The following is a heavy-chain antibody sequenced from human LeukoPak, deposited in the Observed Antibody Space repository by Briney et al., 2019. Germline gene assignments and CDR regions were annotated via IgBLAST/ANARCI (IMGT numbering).Heavy chain of an antibody. D-gene: IGHD3-3*01. CDR1: GGTFSSYA. V-gene: IGHV1-69*13. CDR2: ITPIFGTA. J-gene: IGHJ4*02. CDR3: ARDSSTIFGVTYYFDY. Sequence: SVKVSCKASGGTFSSYAISWVRQAPGQGLEWMGGITPIFGTANYAQKFQGRVTITADESTSTAYMELSSLRSEDTAVYYCARDSSTIFGVTYYFDYWGQGTLVTVSS.